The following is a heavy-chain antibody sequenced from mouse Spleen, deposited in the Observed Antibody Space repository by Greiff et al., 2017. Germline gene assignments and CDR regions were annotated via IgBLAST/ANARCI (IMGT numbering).Heavy chain of an antibody. D-gene: IGHD2-3*01. CDR3: AGDGYYLLAY. Sequence: VQRVESGPGLVAPSQSLSITCTISGFSLTSYGVHWVRQPPGKGLEWLVVIWSDGSTTYNSALKSRLSISKDNSKSQVFLKMNSLQADDTALYYCAGDGYYLLAYWGQGTTLTVSS. CDR1: GFSLTSYG. V-gene: IGHV2-6-1*01. J-gene: IGHJ2*01. CDR2: IWSDGST.